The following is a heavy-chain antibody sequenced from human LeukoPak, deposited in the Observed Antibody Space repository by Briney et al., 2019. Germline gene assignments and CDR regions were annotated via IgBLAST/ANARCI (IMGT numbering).Heavy chain of an antibody. D-gene: IGHD5-18*01. V-gene: IGHV1-2*02. CDR1: GYTFTGYY. CDR3: ARLVTGYSYGPIDY. J-gene: IGHJ4*02. Sequence: ASVKVSCKASGYTFTGYYMHWVRQAPGQGLEWMGWINPNSGGTNYAQKFQGRVTMTRDTSISTAYMELSRLRSDDTAVYYCARLVTGYSYGPIDYWGQGTLVTVSS. CDR2: INPNSGGT.